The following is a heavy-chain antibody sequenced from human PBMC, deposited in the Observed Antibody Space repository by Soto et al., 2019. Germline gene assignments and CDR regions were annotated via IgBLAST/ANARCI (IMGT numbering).Heavy chain of an antibody. J-gene: IGHJ5*02. CDR1: GYTFTSYC. D-gene: IGHD1-26*01. CDR3: ARVVGALGQWFDP. V-gene: IGHV1-18*01. Sequence: QVQLVQSGAEVKKPGASVKVSCTASGYTFTSYCLSWVRQAPGQGLEWMGRISAYNYNTNYAQKLQGRVTMTTDTSTSTAYMELRSRRSDDTAVYYCARVVGALGQWFDPWGQGTLVTVSS. CDR2: ISAYNYNT.